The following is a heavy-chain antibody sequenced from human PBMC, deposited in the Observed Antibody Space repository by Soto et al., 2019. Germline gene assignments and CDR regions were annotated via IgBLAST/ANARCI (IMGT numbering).Heavy chain of an antibody. J-gene: IGHJ4*02. D-gene: IGHD6-13*01. CDR3: AKIPLGQQLVGY. CDR2: ISYDGSNK. V-gene: IGHV3-30*18. Sequence: QVQLVESGGGVVQPGRSLRLSCAASGFTFSSYGMHWVRQAPGKGLEWVAVISYDGSNKYYADSVKGRFTISRDNSKNTLYLQMNSLRAEDTAVYYCAKIPLGQQLVGYWGQGTLVTVSS. CDR1: GFTFSSYG.